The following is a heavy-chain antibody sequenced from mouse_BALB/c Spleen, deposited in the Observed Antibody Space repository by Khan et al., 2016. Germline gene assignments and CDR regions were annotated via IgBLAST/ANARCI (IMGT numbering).Heavy chain of an antibody. V-gene: IGHV1S81*02. CDR3: ARGEPNWDYFDY. J-gene: IGHJ2*01. CDR2: ITPSNGRT. Sequence: QVQLQQPGAELVKPGASVKLSCKASGYTFTSYWMHWVKQRPGQGLEWIGEITPSNGRTNYDEKFKTKATLTVDKSSSKAYMQLSSLTSEDSAVYYCARGEPNWDYFDYWGQGTTLTVSS. D-gene: IGHD4-1*02. CDR1: GYTFTSYW.